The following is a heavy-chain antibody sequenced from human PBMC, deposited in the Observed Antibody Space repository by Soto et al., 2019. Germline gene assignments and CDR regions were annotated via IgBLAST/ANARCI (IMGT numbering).Heavy chain of an antibody. CDR2: LHYGRSA. J-gene: IGHJ4*02. D-gene: IGHD3-22*01. Sequence: QVQLQESGPGLVKPSETLSLTCAVSGDSISTYYCMWIRQPPGKGLESIGYLHYGRSANYNPSLKSRVTLSVDTSTNQCSLTLSSMTAADTAVYYCALRSMAVVPEYWGQGTLVTVSS. CDR1: GDSISTYY. CDR3: ALRSMAVVPEY. V-gene: IGHV4-59*01.